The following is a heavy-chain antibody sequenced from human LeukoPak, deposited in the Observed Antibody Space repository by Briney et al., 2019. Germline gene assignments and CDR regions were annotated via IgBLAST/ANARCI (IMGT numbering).Heavy chain of an antibody. Sequence: SQTLSLTCAISGDSVSSNSAAWNWIRQSPSRGLEWLGRTYYRSKWSNNYAVSVKGRITINPDTSKNQFSLQLNSVTPDDTAMYYCSRGSNDYRDYSFDYWGRGTLVTVSS. D-gene: IGHD4-17*01. CDR1: GDSVSSNSAA. CDR2: TYYRSKWSN. CDR3: SRGSNDYRDYSFDY. J-gene: IGHJ4*02. V-gene: IGHV6-1*01.